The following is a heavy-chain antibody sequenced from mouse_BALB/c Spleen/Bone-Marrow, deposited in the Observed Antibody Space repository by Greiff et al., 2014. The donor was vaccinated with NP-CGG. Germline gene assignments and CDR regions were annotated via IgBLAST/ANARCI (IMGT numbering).Heavy chain of an antibody. D-gene: IGHD2-4*01. CDR1: GDSITSGY. CDR2: ISYSGST. J-gene: IGHJ4*01. CDR3: ARKGDYDGRYYYAMDY. Sequence: VQLKESGPSLVKPSQTLSLTCSVTGDSITSGYWNWIRKFPGNKLEYMGYISYSGSTYYNPSLKSRISITRDTSKNQYYLQLNSVTTEETATYYCARKGDYDGRYYYAMDYWGQGTSVTGSS. V-gene: IGHV3-8*02.